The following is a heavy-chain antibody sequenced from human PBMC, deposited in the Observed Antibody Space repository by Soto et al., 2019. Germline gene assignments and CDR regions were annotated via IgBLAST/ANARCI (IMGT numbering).Heavy chain of an antibody. CDR2: IYHSGST. J-gene: IGHJ5*02. CDR3: ASQGFPAWFDP. Sequence: SETLSLTCAVSSGSISSSNWWSWVRQPPGKGLEWIGEIYHSGSTNYNPSLKSRVTISVDKSKNQFSLKLSSVTAADTAVYYCASQGFPAWFDPWGQGTLVTVSS. V-gene: IGHV4-4*02. CDR1: SGSISSSNW.